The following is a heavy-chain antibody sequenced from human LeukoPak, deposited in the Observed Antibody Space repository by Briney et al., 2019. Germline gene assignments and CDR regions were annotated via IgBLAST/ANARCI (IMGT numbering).Heavy chain of an antibody. J-gene: IGHJ6*02. D-gene: IGHD6-19*01. CDR2: IKQDGSEK. Sequence: GGSLRLSCAASGFTFSSYWMSWVRQAPGKGLEWVANIKQDGSEKYYVDSVKGRFTISRDNAKNSLYLQMNSLRAEDTAVYYCARDPYSSGWPSYYYYGMDVWGQGTTVTVSS. V-gene: IGHV3-7*01. CDR3: ARDPYSSGWPSYYYYGMDV. CDR1: GFTFSSYW.